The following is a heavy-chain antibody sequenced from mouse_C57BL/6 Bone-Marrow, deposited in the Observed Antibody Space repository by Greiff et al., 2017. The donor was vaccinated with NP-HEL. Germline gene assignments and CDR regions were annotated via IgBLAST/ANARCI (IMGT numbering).Heavy chain of an antibody. Sequence: QVQLQPSGPELVKPGASVKISCKASGYAFSSSWMNWVKQRPGQGLEWIGRIYPGDGDTNYNGKFKGKATLTADKSSSTAYMQLSSLTSEDSAVYFCAREDYYGSSGYWGKGTTLTVSS. V-gene: IGHV1-82*01. CDR2: IYPGDGDT. J-gene: IGHJ2*01. CDR1: GYAFSSSW. CDR3: AREDYYGSSGY. D-gene: IGHD1-1*01.